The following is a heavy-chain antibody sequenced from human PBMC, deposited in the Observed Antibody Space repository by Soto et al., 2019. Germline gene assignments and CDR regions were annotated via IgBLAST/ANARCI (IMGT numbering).Heavy chain of an antibody. CDR3: ARELGAYSSSGGRFDY. D-gene: IGHD6-6*01. CDR1: GGSISRGDSY. CDR2: IYYSGST. Sequence: SETLSLTCTVSGGSISRGDSYWSWIRQPPGKGLEWIGYIYYSGSTYYNPSLKSRVTISVDTSKNQFSLKLGSVTAADTAVYYCARELGAYSSSGGRFDYWGQGTLVTVSS. V-gene: IGHV4-30-4*01. J-gene: IGHJ4*02.